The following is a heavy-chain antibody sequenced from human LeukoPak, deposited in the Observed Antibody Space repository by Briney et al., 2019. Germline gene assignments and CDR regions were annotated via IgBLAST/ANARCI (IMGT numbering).Heavy chain of an antibody. CDR2: IKEEVSDK. J-gene: IGHJ4*02. CDR3: ARVGVAGFDS. D-gene: IGHD3-3*01. V-gene: IGHV3-7*03. Sequence: GGSLRLSWSASGFTIDDYWMSWVRQAPGKGLEWVANIKEEVSDKYYVDSVKGRFTIYRDHAKNSLYLQMSRLRAEDTAVYYCARVGVAGFDSWGQGILVTVSS. CDR1: GFTIDDYW.